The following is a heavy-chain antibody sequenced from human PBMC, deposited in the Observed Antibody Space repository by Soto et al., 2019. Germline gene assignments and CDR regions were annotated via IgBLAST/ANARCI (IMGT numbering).Heavy chain of an antibody. D-gene: IGHD2-15*01. CDR1: GDSLSSNGVA. CDR3: ARGINSAFDS. V-gene: IGHV6-1*01. Sequence: PSQTLSLTCAISGDSLSSNGVAWNWFRHSPSRGLEWLGRTFYRSKWSNDYAESVKSRITINPDTSKNQFSLQLNSVTPEDTAVYFCARGINSAFDSWGRGTLVTVSS. J-gene: IGHJ4*02. CDR2: TFYRSKWSN.